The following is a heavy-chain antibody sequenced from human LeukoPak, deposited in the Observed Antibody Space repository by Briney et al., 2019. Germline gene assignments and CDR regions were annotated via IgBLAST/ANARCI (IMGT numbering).Heavy chain of an antibody. CDR1: GYTFTGYY. V-gene: IGHV1-2*02. CDR3: ARTYYYGSGSYYRI. Sequence: ASVKVSCKASGYTFTGYYMHWVRQAPGQGLEWMGWINPNSGGTNYAQKFQGRVTMTRDTSICTAYMELSRLRSDDTAVYYCARTYYYGSGSYYRIWGQGTMVTVSS. J-gene: IGHJ3*02. CDR2: INPNSGGT. D-gene: IGHD3-10*01.